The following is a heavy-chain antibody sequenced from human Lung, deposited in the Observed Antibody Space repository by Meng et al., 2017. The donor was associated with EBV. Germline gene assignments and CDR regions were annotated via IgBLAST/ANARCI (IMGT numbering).Heavy chain of an antibody. D-gene: IGHD3-10*01. CDR2: INHSGST. Sequence: QVQLQQWGAGLLKPSETLSPTCAVYGGSFSGYYWSWIRQPPGKGLEWIGEINHSGSTNYNPSLKSRVTISVDTSKNQFSLKLSSVTAADTAVYYCARARGITMVRGAMAPFVDYWGQGTLVTVSS. CDR3: ARARGITMVRGAMAPFVDY. V-gene: IGHV4-34*01. CDR1: GGSFSGYY. J-gene: IGHJ4*02.